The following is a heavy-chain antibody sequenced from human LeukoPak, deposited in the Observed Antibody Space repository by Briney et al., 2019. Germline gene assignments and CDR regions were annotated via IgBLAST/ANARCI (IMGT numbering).Heavy chain of an antibody. Sequence: ASVKVSCKASGYTFTSYAMNWVRQAPGQGLEWMGWINPNSGGTNYAQKFQGRVTMTRDTSIRTAYMELNRLTSDDTAVYYCARDKIAAAGLQADYYYFYYMDVWGKGTTVTVSS. V-gene: IGHV1-2*02. CDR1: GYTFTSYA. D-gene: IGHD6-13*01. CDR3: ARDKIAAAGLQADYYYFYYMDV. CDR2: INPNSGGT. J-gene: IGHJ6*03.